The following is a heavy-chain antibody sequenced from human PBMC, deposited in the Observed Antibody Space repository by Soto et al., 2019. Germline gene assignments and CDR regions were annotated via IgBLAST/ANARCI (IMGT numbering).Heavy chain of an antibody. D-gene: IGHD3-16*01. V-gene: IGHV3-7*05. CDR2: IRKDGSQE. CDR3: TRDANYRDDSAYYDVFDI. CDR1: GFIFGGDW. Sequence: DVQLTESGGGLFKPGGPLRLSGGASGFIFGGDWWAWFGQAPGKGRKWVANIRKDGSQEHYADSVRGRFSVSRDNAKDSLYLQMNSLRLEDTAVYYCTRDANYRDDSAYYDVFDIWGQGTMVTVSS. J-gene: IGHJ3*02.